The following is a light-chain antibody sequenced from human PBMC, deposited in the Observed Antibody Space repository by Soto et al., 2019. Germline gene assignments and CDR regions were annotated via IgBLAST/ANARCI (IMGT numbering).Light chain of an antibody. V-gene: IGKV1-5*03. CDR2: KAS. CDR3: QQYNSYSPYT. CDR1: QSISSW. J-gene: IGKJ2*01. Sequence: DIQMTQSPSTLFASVGARVTITCRASQSISSWLAWYQQKPGKAPKLLIYKASSLESGVPSRFSGSGSGTEFTLTISSLQPDDFATYYCQQYNSYSPYTFGQGTKLEIK.